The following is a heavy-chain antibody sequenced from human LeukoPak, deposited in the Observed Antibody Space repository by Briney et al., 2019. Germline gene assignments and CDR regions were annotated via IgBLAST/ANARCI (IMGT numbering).Heavy chain of an antibody. CDR2: IYHSGST. CDR3: ARHRGDFGDSRGNFDS. V-gene: IGHV4-39*01. Sequence: PSETLSLTCTVSGVSVSSSGYYWGWIRQPPGKGLEWIGNIYHSGSTYYTPSLKSRVTISVDTSKNQFSLNLSSVTAADTAVYYCARHRGDFGDSRGNFDSWGQGTLVTVSS. D-gene: IGHD4-17*01. CDR1: GVSVSSSGYY. J-gene: IGHJ4*02.